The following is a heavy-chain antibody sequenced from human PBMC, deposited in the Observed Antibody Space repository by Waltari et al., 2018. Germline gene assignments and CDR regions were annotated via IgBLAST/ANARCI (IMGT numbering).Heavy chain of an antibody. J-gene: IGHJ4*02. D-gene: IGHD5-18*01. CDR3: VKDGTTGYIYGKAFDL. Sequence: DVKLLESGGGSVQRGGSLRLSCAASGFTFPDFAMIWVRQAPGKGLEWVSAVRGSGNGTFYADSVKGRFSISRDNFNNALYLQMNSLRDDDTAVYYCVKDGTTGYIYGKAFDLWGQGTLVTVSS. CDR2: VRGSGNGT. CDR1: GFTFPDFA. V-gene: IGHV3-23*01.